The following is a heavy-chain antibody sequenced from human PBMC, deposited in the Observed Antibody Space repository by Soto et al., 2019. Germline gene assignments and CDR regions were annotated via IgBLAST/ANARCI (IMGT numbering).Heavy chain of an antibody. CDR1: GYTFTSYY. CDR2: INPSGGST. D-gene: IGHD5-18*01. Sequence: QVQLVQSGAEVKKPGASVKVSCKASGYTFTSYYMHWVRQAPGQGLEWMGIINPSGGSTSYAQKFQGRVTMTRDTSTSTVYMELSSLRSEDTAVYYCARENVLSYVDTAMVDYFDYWGQGTLVTVSS. J-gene: IGHJ4*02. V-gene: IGHV1-46*01. CDR3: ARENVLSYVDTAMVDYFDY.